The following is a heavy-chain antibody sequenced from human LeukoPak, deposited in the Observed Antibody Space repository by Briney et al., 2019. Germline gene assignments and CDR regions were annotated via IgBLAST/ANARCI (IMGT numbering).Heavy chain of an antibody. J-gene: IGHJ4*02. CDR2: FGGSGASV. Sequence: GGSLRLSCAASGFTFSTYGMSWVRQAPGKGLEWVSTFGGSGASVYYADSVKGRFTVSRDNSKNTLYLQMNSLRAEDTAVYYCAKRAVPGLHYFDYWGQGTLVTVSS. CDR1: GFTFSTYG. V-gene: IGHV3-23*01. CDR3: AKRAVPGLHYFDY. D-gene: IGHD5-12*01.